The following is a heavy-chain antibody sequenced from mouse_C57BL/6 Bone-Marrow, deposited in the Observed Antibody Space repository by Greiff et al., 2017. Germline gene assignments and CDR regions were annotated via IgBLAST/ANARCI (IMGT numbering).Heavy chain of an antibody. V-gene: IGHV1-39*01. J-gene: IGHJ4*01. CDR1: GYSFTDYN. Sequence: VQLKQSGPELVKPGASVQISCKASGYSFTDYNMHWVKQSNGTGLEWIGVINPNYGTTSYNQKFNGKATLTVDQSSSTAYMQLNSLTSEDSAVYYGARSYYDAMDYWGQGTSGTGSS. CDR3: ARSYYDAMDY. CDR2: INPNYGTT. D-gene: IGHD2-10*01.